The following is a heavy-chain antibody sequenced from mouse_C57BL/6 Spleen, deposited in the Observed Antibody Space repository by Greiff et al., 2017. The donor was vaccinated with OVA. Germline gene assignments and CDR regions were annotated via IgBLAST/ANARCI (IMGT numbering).Heavy chain of an antibody. CDR1: GYAFSSSW. D-gene: IGHD4-1*01. CDR2: LYPGDGDT. CDR3: ARWELGD. J-gene: IGHJ2*01. Sequence: QVQLQQSGPELVKPGASVKISCKASGYAFSSSWMNWVKQRPGKGLEWIGRLYPGDGDTTYNGKFKGQATLTADKSSSTAYMQLSSLTSEDSAVYFCARWELGDWGQGTTLTVSS. V-gene: IGHV1-82*01.